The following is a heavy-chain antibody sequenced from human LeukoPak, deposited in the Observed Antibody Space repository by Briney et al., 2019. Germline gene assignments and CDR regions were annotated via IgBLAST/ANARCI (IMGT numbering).Heavy chain of an antibody. Sequence: GGSLRLSCSASGFTFSSYAMHWVRQAPGKGLEYVSAISSNGGSTYYADSVKGRFTISRDNSKNTLYLQMSSLRPEDTAVHYCVKGIVVVTARAFDYWGQGTLVTVSS. D-gene: IGHD2-21*02. J-gene: IGHJ4*02. CDR2: ISSNGGST. V-gene: IGHV3-64D*06. CDR1: GFTFSSYA. CDR3: VKGIVVVTARAFDY.